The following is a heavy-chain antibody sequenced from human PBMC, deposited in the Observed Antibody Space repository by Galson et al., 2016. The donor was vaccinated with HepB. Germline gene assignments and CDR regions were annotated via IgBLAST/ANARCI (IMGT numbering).Heavy chain of an antibody. V-gene: IGHV3-48*02. J-gene: IGHJ6*02. CDR1: GFRVSTYS. CDR3: ARDLVEDPPYYYGLAF. Sequence: SLRLSCAASGFRVSTYSMNWVRQAPGKGLEWVSYISPRSTVYYADSVKGRFTISRDSAQNSLFLQMNGLREEDTAVFYCARDLVEDPPYYYGLAFWGQGTTVSVSS. CDR2: ISPRSTV.